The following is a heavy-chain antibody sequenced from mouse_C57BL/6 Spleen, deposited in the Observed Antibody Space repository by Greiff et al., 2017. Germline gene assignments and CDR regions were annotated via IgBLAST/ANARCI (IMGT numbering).Heavy chain of an antibody. CDR2: IWSDGST. D-gene: IGHD3-3*01. CDR3: ARHRAGGGYFDV. J-gene: IGHJ1*03. CDR1: GFSLTSYG. Sequence: QVQLQQSGPGLVAPSQSLSITCTVSGFSLTSYGVHWFRQPPGKGLEWLVVIWSDGSTTYNSALKSRLSISKDNSKSQVFLKMNSLQTDDTAMDFCARHRAGGGYFDVWGTGTTVTVSS. V-gene: IGHV2-6-1*01.